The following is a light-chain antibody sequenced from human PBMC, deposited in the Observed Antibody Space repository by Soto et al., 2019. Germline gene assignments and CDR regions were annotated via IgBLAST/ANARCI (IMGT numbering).Light chain of an antibody. J-gene: IGKJ5*01. V-gene: IGKV1-39*01. CDR2: AAS. CDR1: QSISSY. CDR3: QQTYSNAIT. Sequence: DIQMTQSPSSLSASVGDRVTLTCRARQSISSYLNWYQQKPGTAPNLLIYAASSLQSGVPSRFSGSGSGTDFSLTISSLQHEDFSTYYCQQTYSNAITFGQGTRLEIK.